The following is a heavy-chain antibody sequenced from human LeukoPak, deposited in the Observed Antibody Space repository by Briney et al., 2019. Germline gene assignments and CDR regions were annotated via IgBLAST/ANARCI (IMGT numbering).Heavy chain of an antibody. D-gene: IGHD3-10*01. CDR1: GYSFTSYW. J-gene: IGHJ6*02. Sequence: GESLKISCKGSGYSFTSYWIGWVRQMPGKGLEWMGIIYPDDSNIRYSPSFQGQVTISGDKSINTAYLQWSSLKASDTAMYYCARTFGESPNRNYFYGMDVWGQGTTVTVSS. CDR2: IYPDDSNI. CDR3: ARTFGESPNRNYFYGMDV. V-gene: IGHV5-51*01.